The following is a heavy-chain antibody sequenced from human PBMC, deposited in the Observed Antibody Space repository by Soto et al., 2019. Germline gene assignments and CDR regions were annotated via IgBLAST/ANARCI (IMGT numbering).Heavy chain of an antibody. CDR3: AKDREAGRGGYYFDY. J-gene: IGHJ4*02. CDR2: ISWNSGSI. CDR1: GFTFDDYA. D-gene: IGHD6-19*01. V-gene: IGHV3-9*01. Sequence: EVQLVESGGGLVQPGRSLRLSCAASGFTFDDYAMHWVRQAPGKGLEWVSGISWNSGSIGYADSVKGRFTISRDNAKNSLDLQMNSLRAEDTALYYCAKDREAGRGGYYFDYWGQGTLVTVSS.